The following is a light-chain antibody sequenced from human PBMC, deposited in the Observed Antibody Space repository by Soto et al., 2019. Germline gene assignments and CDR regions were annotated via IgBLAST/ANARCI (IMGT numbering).Light chain of an antibody. Sequence: QSVLTQPPSVSGAPGQRVTISCTGSSSNIGAGYDVHWYQQLPGTAPKLLIYGNSNRPSGIPDLFSGSKSGTSASLAITGFQAEDEADYYCLSYDSSLSGWVFGGGTKLTVL. V-gene: IGLV1-40*01. CDR3: LSYDSSLSGWV. CDR2: GNS. J-gene: IGLJ3*02. CDR1: SSNIGAGYD.